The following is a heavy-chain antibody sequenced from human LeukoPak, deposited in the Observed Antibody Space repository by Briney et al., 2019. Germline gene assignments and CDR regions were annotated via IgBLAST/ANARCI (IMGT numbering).Heavy chain of an antibody. V-gene: IGHV4-39*01. J-gene: IGHJ5*02. D-gene: IGHD3-22*01. CDR2: IYYSGST. CDR3: ARHEVYYDSSGYSEYNWFDP. Sequence: RSETPSLTCTVSGGSISSSSYYWGWIRQPPGKGLEWIGSIYYSGSTYYNPSLKSRVTISVDTSKNQVSLKLSSVTAADTAVYYCARHEVYYDSSGYSEYNWFDPWGQGTLVTVSS. CDR1: GGSISSSSYY.